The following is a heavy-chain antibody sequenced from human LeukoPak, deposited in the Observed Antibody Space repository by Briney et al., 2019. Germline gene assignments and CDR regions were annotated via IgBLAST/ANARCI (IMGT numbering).Heavy chain of an antibody. CDR3: ARDDDSSGYSVY. CDR1: GYTFTNYG. Sequence: EASVKVSCKASGYTFTNYGIRWVRQAPGQGLEWMGWISPYKGNTSYAQKLQGRVTMTTDTSTSTAYMELRSLRSDDTAVYYCARDDDSSGYSVYWGQGTLVTVSS. V-gene: IGHV1-18*01. D-gene: IGHD3-22*01. J-gene: IGHJ4*02. CDR2: ISPYKGNT.